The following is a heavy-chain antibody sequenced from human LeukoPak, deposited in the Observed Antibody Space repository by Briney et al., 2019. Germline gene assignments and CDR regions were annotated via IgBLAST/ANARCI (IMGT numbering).Heavy chain of an antibody. CDR1: GVSINGFF. CDR3: ARRKGGNTWFDV. CDR2: ISYHGRA. Sequence: PSETLSLTCHVSGVSINGFFWDWIRQTPGNGLEWLGEISYHGRANYNPSLESRLTMSVDASKNQFSLSVQSVTAADTALYYCARRKGGNTWFDVWGQGIQVTVSS. V-gene: IGHV4-59*08. J-gene: IGHJ5*02.